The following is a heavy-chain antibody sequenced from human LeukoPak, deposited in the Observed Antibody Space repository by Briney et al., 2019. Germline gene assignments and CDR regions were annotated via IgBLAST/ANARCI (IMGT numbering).Heavy chain of an antibody. D-gene: IGHD4-17*01. Sequence: MTSETLSLTCTVSGGSISSYYWSWIRQPAGKGLQWIGRIYTSGSTYYNPSLKSRVTISVDTSKNQFSLKLSSVTAADTAVYYCAREREGPYGYLDYWGQGILVTVSS. V-gene: IGHV4-4*07. CDR3: AREREGPYGYLDY. J-gene: IGHJ4*02. CDR2: IYTSGST. CDR1: GGSISSYY.